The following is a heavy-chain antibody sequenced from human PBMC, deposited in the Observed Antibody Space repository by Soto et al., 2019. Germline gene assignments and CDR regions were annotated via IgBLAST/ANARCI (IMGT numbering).Heavy chain of an antibody. CDR3: ARGIGDCSGGSCYSKNRLDY. V-gene: IGHV3-66*01. CDR2: IYSGGST. J-gene: IGHJ4*02. CDR1: GFTVSSNY. D-gene: IGHD2-15*01. Sequence: GGSLRLSCAASGFTVSSNYMSWVRQAPGKGLEWVSVIYSGGSTYHEDSVKGRFTISRDNSKNTLYLQMNSLRAEDTAVYYCARGIGDCSGGSCYSKNRLDYWGQGTLVTVSS.